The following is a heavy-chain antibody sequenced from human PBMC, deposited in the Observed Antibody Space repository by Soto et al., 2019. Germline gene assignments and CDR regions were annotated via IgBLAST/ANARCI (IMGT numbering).Heavy chain of an antibody. CDR2: IYHSGST. CDR1: GGSISSGGYS. CDR3: ARGAGISTSSVFDY. Sequence: PSETLSLTCAVSGGSISSGGYSWSWIRQPPGKGLEWIGYIYHSGSTYYNPSLKSRVTISVDRSKNQFSLKLSSVTAADTAVYYCARGAGISTSSVFDYWGQGTLVTVSS. J-gene: IGHJ4*02. V-gene: IGHV4-30-2*01. D-gene: IGHD2-2*01.